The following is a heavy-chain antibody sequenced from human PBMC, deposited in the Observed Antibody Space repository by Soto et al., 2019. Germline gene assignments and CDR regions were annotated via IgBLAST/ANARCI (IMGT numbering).Heavy chain of an antibody. V-gene: IGHV3-15*01. Sequence: EVQLVESGGGLVKPGGSLRLSCAGSGFTFSNALMSWVRRAPGKGLEWVGRIKSDAYGGAIDYAAPVKGRFTISRDDSKNTLFLQMNNLRAEDTAVYSCTTTKGRLEPPTHDVGGQGTPVIVSS. CDR1: GFTFSNAL. D-gene: IGHD2-8*01. CDR3: TTTKGRLEPPTHDV. CDR2: IKSDAYGGAI. J-gene: IGHJ4*02.